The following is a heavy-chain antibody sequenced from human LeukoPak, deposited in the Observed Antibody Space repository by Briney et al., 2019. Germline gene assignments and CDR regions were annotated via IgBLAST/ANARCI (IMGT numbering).Heavy chain of an antibody. CDR2: ISGSGGST. CDR3: AKDDWSVNSSHYFDY. V-gene: IGHV3-23*01. D-gene: IGHD6-13*01. Sequence: GGSLRLSCAASGFTFSSYAMSWVRQAPGKGLEWVSAISGSGGSTYYADSVKGRFTISRDNSKNTLYLQMNSLRAEDTAVYYCAKDDWSVNSSHYFDYWGQGTLVTVSS. CDR1: GFTFSSYA. J-gene: IGHJ4*02.